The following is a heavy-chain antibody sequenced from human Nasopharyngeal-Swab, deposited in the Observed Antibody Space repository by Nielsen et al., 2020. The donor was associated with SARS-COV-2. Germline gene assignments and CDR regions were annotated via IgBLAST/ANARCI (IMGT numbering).Heavy chain of an antibody. CDR3: ARGHYGLDV. J-gene: IGHJ6*02. V-gene: IGHV3-11*06. CDR1: GFTFSYHY. Sequence: GESLKISCAASGFTFSYHYMTWIRQAPGKGLEWVLYISPSSSDTNYADSVKGRFTISRDNAKNSLYLQMNSLRAEDTTVYYCARGHYGLDVWGQGTMVTVSS. CDR2: ISPSSSDT.